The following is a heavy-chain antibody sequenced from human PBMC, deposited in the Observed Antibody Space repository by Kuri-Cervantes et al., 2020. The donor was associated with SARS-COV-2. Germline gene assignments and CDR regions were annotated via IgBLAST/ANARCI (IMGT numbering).Heavy chain of an antibody. CDR1: GYTFTNYD. D-gene: IGHD2-21*02. Sequence: ASVKVSCKASGYTFTNYDINWVRQATGQGLEWMGWMNPNTGVTGYTQKFQERITMTRDTSVSTAYMELSSLTFADTATYYCTRRSVTRDYWGQGTLVTVSS. V-gene: IGHV1-8*01. J-gene: IGHJ4*02. CDR2: MNPNTGVT. CDR3: TRRSVTRDY.